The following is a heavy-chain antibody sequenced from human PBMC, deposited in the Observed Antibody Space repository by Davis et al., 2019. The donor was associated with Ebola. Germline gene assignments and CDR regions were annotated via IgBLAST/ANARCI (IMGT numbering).Heavy chain of an antibody. V-gene: IGHV3-7*03. Sequence: LSLTCAASGFTFSSYWMSWVRQAPGKGLEWVANIKQDGSDKNYVDSVKGRFTISRDNAKNSLCLQMNSLRAEDTAVYYCARVLSGTSYNFMDVWGKGTTVTVSS. J-gene: IGHJ6*03. CDR3: ARVLSGTSYNFMDV. D-gene: IGHD2-2*01. CDR2: IKQDGSDK. CDR1: GFTFSSYW.